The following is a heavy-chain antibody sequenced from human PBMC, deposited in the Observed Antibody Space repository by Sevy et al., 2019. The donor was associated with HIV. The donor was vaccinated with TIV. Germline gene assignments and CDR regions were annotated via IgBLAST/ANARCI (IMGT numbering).Heavy chain of an antibody. CDR1: GFTFSSYA. V-gene: IGHV3-33*01. CDR3: ARGGYYYDNAAYYAFDS. J-gene: IGHJ4*02. Sequence: GGSLRLSCAASGFTFSSYAMHWVRQATGKGLEWVAIIWSDGAYQYHGDSVKGRFTISRDNSKNTLYLQMNSLRVEDTAIYYCARGGYYYDNAAYYAFDSWGQGTLVTVSS. CDR2: IWSDGAYQ. D-gene: IGHD3-22*01.